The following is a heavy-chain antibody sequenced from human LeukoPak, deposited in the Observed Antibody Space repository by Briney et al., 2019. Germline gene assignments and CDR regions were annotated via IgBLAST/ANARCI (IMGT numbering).Heavy chain of an antibody. J-gene: IGHJ5*02. CDR1: GGSISSYY. D-gene: IGHD3-22*01. V-gene: IGHV4-4*07. CDR3: ARDPGYYDSSGYPYPYNWFDP. CDR2: IYTSGST. Sequence: SETLSLTCTVSGGSISSYYWSWIRQPAGKGLEWIGRIYTSGSTNYNPSLKSRVTMSVDTSKNQFSLKLSSVTAADTAVYYCARDPGYYDSSGYPYPYNWFDPWGQGTLVTVSS.